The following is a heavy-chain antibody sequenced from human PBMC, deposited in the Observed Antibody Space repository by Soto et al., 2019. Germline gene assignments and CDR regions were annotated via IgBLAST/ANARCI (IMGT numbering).Heavy chain of an antibody. CDR3: ARSNYGDYGAQPAY. Sequence: QLQESGPGLVKPSQTLSLTCTVSGGSISSGDFYWNWIRRHPGKGLEWIGYIYYSGSPYYNPSLKRRVTISLDTSMHQFSLKLTSVTAADTAVYYCARSNYGDYGAQPAYWGQGTLVTVSS. D-gene: IGHD4-17*01. V-gene: IGHV4-31*03. CDR2: IYYSGSP. CDR1: GGSISSGDFY. J-gene: IGHJ4*02.